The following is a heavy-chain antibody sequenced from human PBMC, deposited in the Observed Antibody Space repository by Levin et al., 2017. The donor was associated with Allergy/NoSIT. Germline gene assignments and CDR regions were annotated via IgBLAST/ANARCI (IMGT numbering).Heavy chain of an antibody. D-gene: IGHD3-10*01. CDR1: GGSIISGDSY. CDR3: ASERGDWSGFAESY. V-gene: IGHV4-31*03. Sequence: SQTLSLTCTVAGGSIISGDSYWSWIRQHPGKGLEWIGYVYYSGSTYYSPSLRGRVNISVDTSKNQFSLKLSSVTAADTAVYYCASERGDWSGFAESYWGQGTLVTVSS. J-gene: IGHJ4*02. CDR2: VYYSGST.